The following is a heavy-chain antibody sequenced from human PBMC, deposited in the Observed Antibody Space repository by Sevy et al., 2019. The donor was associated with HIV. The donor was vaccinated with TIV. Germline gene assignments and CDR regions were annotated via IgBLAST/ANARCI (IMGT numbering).Heavy chain of an antibody. CDR1: GFTFSSYA. Sequence: GGSLRLSCVTSGFTFSSYAMSWVRQAPGKGLEWVSAISGSGGSTYYADSVKGRFTISRDNSKNTLYLQMNSLRAEDTAVYYCASYYGSGSYSHRYMDVWGKGTTVTVSS. CDR3: ASYYGSGSYSHRYMDV. J-gene: IGHJ6*03. V-gene: IGHV3-23*01. D-gene: IGHD3-10*01. CDR2: ISGSGGST.